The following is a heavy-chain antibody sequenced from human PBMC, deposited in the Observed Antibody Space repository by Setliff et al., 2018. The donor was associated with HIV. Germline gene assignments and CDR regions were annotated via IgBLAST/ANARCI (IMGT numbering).Heavy chain of an antibody. CDR2: ISVYNGNT. CDR1: GYTFINYG. Sequence: ASVKVSCKTSGYTFINYGIHWVRQAPGQGLEWMGWISVYNGNTNYAEKFQGRVTMTTDTSTSTAYMDLRSLRADDKALYYCARVPRTGPLDYGDYSRWYFDHWGRGTPVTVSS. V-gene: IGHV1-18*01. D-gene: IGHD4-17*01. J-gene: IGHJ2*01. CDR3: ARVPRTGPLDYGDYSRWYFDH.